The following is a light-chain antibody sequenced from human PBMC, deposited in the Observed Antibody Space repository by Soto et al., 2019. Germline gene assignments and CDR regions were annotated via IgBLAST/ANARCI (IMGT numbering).Light chain of an antibody. J-gene: IGLJ1*01. CDR2: DVS. V-gene: IGLV2-14*01. CDR3: TSYTSSTPFYV. Sequence: QSALTQPSSVSGSPGQSITISCTGTSSDVGAYNYVSWFQQYPGKAPKLMIYDVSNRPSGVSNRFSGSKSGNTASPTISGLQAEDEADYYCTSYTSSTPFYVFGTGTKVTVL. CDR1: SSDVGAYNY.